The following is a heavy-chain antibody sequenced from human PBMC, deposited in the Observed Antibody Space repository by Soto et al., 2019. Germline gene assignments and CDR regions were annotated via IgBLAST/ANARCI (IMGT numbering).Heavy chain of an antibody. V-gene: IGHV4-34*01. CDR2: INHSGST. CDR1: GGSFSGYY. CDR3: ARRGGYYDSSGDANDI. J-gene: IGHJ3*02. Sequence: SETLSLTCAVYGGSFSGYYWSWIRQPPEKGLEWIGEINHSGSTNYNPSLKSRVTISLDTSKNQFSLKLTSVTAADTAVYYCARRGGYYDSSGDANDIWGQGTMVTVSS. D-gene: IGHD3-22*01.